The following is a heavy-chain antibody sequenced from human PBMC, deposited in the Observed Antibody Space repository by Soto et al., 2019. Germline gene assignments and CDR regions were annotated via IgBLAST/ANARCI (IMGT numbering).Heavy chain of an antibody. CDR3: AHRRVRDSSGENFDS. V-gene: IGHV2-5*02. CDR1: GFSLNTNAVG. Sequence: QITLKESGPTLVKPTQTLTLTCTFSGFSLNTNAVGVAWIRQPPGKALEWLALLYWDDDKRYSPSLKSRLTITTDTSKNQVVLTMTNMDPEDTGTYYCAHRRVRDSSGENFDSWGQGTLVTVSS. J-gene: IGHJ4*02. D-gene: IGHD6-19*01. CDR2: LYWDDDK.